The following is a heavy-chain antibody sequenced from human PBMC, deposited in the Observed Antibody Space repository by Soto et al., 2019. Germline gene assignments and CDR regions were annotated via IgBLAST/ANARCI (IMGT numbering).Heavy chain of an antibody. V-gene: IGHV1-18*01. CDR1: GYTFINYG. CDR3: ARDIAFDI. Sequence: VKVSCKTSGYTFINYGISWVRQAPGQGPEWMGWISPYNDDTKYSQKFQGRVTITRDTSASTAYMELSSLRSEDTAVYYCARDIAFDIWGQGTMVTVSS. CDR2: ISPYNDDT. J-gene: IGHJ3*02.